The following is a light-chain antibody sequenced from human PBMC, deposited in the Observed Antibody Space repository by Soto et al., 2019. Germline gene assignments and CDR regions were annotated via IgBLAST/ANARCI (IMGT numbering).Light chain of an antibody. Sequence: DIQMTQYPSTLSASVGDRVTITCWASQSISSYLNWYQQKPGKAPKLLIYAASSLESGVPSRVSGSGSGTEFTLTISSLQPDDFATYYCQQYNDSFTYTFGQGTRLEIK. CDR2: AAS. CDR1: QSISSY. CDR3: QQYNDSFTYT. V-gene: IGKV1-5*01. J-gene: IGKJ2*01.